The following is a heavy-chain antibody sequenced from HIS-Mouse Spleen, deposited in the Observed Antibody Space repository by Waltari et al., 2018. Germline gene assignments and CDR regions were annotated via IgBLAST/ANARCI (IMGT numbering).Heavy chain of an antibody. Sequence: QLQLQESGPGLVKPSETLSLTCTVSGGSISSSSYYWGWIRQPPGKGLEWIGSIYYSGSTYDKPYLKSRVTISVDTSKNQFSLKLSSVTAADTAVYYCARLGPLLPSYWGQGTLVTVSS. CDR2: IYYSGST. D-gene: IGHD2-15*01. CDR1: GGSISSSSYY. J-gene: IGHJ4*02. V-gene: IGHV4-39*07. CDR3: ARLGPLLPSY.